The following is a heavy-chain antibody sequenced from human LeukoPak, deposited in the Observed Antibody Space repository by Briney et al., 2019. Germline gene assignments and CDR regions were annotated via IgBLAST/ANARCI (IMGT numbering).Heavy chain of an antibody. Sequence: ASVKVSCKASGYTFTSYGISWVRQAPGQGLEWMGWISAYNGNTNYAQKLQGRVTMTTDTSTSTAYMELRSLRSDDTAVYYCARDRPIICSSTSCFGYYFDYWGQGILVTVSS. V-gene: IGHV1-18*01. CDR2: ISAYNGNT. D-gene: IGHD2-2*01. J-gene: IGHJ4*02. CDR1: GYTFTSYG. CDR3: ARDRPIICSSTSCFGYYFDY.